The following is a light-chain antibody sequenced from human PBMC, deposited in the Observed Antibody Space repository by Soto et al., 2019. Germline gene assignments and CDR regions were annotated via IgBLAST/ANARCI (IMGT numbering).Light chain of an antibody. CDR1: QSLLHITGETF. Sequence: DVVMTQTPLSLSVAPGQPASISCKSSQSLLHITGETFLLWYLQKPGQSPQLLIYEVSTRVSGVPDRCSGSGSGTDFTLEISRVETDEVDIDDCMQSTQLPPNFGQGTLLGIE. CDR2: EVS. V-gene: IGKV2D-29*02. J-gene: IGKJ5*01. CDR3: MQSTQLPPN.